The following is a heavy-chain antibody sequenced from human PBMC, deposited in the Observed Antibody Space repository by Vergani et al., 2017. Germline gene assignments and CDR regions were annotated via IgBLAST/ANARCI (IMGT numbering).Heavy chain of an antibody. CDR2: IKSDGSIT. CDR1: GFSFNRYW. V-gene: IGHV3-74*03. Sequence: DVHLAESGGGFFQPGGSLRLSCSASGFSFNRYWMDWVRQVPGKGLLWFSRIKSDGSITAYADSVKGRFTISRDNAQNTLYLQMNSLRVEDTGVYYCARARCIETCYMSNWLDSWGQGTLVTVSS. J-gene: IGHJ5*01. D-gene: IGHD3-9*01. CDR3: ARARCIETCYMSNWLDS.